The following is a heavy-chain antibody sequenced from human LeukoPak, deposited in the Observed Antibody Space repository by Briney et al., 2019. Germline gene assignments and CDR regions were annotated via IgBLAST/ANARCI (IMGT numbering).Heavy chain of an antibody. D-gene: IGHD6-19*01. J-gene: IGHJ4*02. CDR2: IIPIFGTA. V-gene: IGHV1-69*13. CDR3: ATSIAVAGYGY. CDR1: GGTFSSYA. Sequence: SVKVSCKASGGTFSSYAISWVRQAPGQGLEWMGGIIPIFGTANYAQKFQGRVTITADESTSTAYMELSSLRSDDTAVYYCATSIAVAGYGYWGQGTLVTVSS.